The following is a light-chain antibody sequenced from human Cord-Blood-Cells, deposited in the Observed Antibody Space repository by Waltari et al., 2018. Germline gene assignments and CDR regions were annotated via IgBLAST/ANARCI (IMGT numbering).Light chain of an antibody. CDR1: QSVSSY. J-gene: IGKJ4*01. V-gene: IGKV3-11*01. CDR3: QQRSNWPPLT. Sequence: EIVLTQSPATLSSSPAESATLSCRDSQSVSSYLAWYQQKPGQAPNLLIYDASNRATGIPARFSGRGSGTDFTLTISSLEPEDFAVYYCQQRSNWPPLTFGGGTKVEIK. CDR2: DAS.